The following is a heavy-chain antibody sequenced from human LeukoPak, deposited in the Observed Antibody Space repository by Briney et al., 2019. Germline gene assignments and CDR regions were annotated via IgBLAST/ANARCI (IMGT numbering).Heavy chain of an antibody. CDR1: GYTFTGYY. CDR3: AREFRSRLWGDGGIPAQYDY. CDR2: INPNSGGT. Sequence: ASVKVSCKASGYTFTGYYMHWVRQAPGQGLEWMGWINPNSGGTNYAQKFQGRVTMTRDTSISTAYMELSRLRSDDTAVYYCAREFRSRLWGDGGIPAQYDYWGQGTLVTVSS. D-gene: IGHD1-20*01. J-gene: IGHJ4*02. V-gene: IGHV1-2*02.